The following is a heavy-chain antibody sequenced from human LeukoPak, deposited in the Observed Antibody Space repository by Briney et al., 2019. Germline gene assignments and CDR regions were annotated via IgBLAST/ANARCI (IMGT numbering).Heavy chain of an antibody. CDR2: INSDGINT. D-gene: IGHD1-26*01. J-gene: IGHJ3*02. Sequence: GGSLRLSCAASGFTFSNYWTHWVRQAPGKGLVWVSRINSDGINTSYADSVKGRFTISGDNAKNTLYLQMNSLRAEDTAVYYCARSGRGGAFDIWGHGTMVTVSS. CDR3: ARSGRGGAFDI. CDR1: GFTFSNYW. V-gene: IGHV3-74*01.